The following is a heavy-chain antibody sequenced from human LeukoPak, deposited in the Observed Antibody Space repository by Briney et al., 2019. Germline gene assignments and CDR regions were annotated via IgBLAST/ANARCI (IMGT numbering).Heavy chain of an antibody. CDR2: VYYSGST. CDR1: GGSISSTNYY. D-gene: IGHD4-17*01. V-gene: IGHV4-39*01. J-gene: IGHJ5*02. CDR3: ARRPPGDYGENWFDH. Sequence: SETLSLTCTVSGGSISSTNYYWGWIRQPPGRGLEWIGSVYYSGSTYYNPSLKSRVTISVDTSKNQFSLKLSSVTAADTAVYYCARRPPGDYGENWFDHWGQGTLVTVSS.